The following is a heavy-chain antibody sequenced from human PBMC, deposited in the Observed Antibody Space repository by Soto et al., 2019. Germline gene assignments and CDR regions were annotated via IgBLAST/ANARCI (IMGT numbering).Heavy chain of an antibody. V-gene: IGHV4-31*03. CDR3: SKGPYYYYYMDG. Sequence: SETLSLTCTVSGGSISSGGYYWSWIRQHPGKGLEWIGYIYYSGSTYYNPSLKSRVTISVDTSKNQFSLKLSSVTAADTAVYSGSKGPYYYYYMDGWGKGNTVTVSS. CDR1: GGSISSGGYY. J-gene: IGHJ6*03. CDR2: IYYSGST.